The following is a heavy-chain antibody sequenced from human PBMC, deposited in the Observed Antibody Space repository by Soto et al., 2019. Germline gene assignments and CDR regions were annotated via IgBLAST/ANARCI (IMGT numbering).Heavy chain of an antibody. CDR1: GFTFSSYA. V-gene: IGHV3-30*18. CDR2: ISYDGSDK. D-gene: IGHD3-16*02. J-gene: IGHJ4*02. Sequence: QVQLVESGGGVVQPGRSLRLSCAASGFTFSSYAMHWVRQAPGKGLAWVAVISYDGSDKYYADSVKGRFTISRDNSKNTLNLQMNSLRADDTAVYDCAKALGELSPESYDYWGQGTLITVSS. CDR3: AKALGELSPESYDY.